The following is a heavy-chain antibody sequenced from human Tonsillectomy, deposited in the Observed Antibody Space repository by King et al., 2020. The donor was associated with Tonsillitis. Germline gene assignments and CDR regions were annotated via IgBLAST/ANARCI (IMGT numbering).Heavy chain of an antibody. D-gene: IGHD4-17*01. CDR3: AKDQNYGDYGNRYYYCVMVV. J-gene: IGHJ6*02. CDR1: GFTFSSYG. CDR2: IRYDGSNK. V-gene: IGHV3-30*02. Sequence: VQLVESGGGVVQPGGSLRLSCAASGFTFSSYGMHWVRQAPGKGLEWVAFIRYDGSNKYYADSVKGRFTISRDNSKNTLYLQMNSLRAEDTAVYYCAKDQNYGDYGNRYYYCVMVVWGHGTTVTLSS.